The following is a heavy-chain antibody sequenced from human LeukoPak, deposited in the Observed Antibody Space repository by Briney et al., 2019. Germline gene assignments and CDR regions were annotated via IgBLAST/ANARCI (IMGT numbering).Heavy chain of an antibody. CDR1: GGTFSSYA. D-gene: IGHD6-6*01. J-gene: IGHJ3*01. Sequence: SVKVSCKASGGTFSSYAISWVRQAPGQGLEWMGGIIPIFDTANYAQNFQGRVTITADESTSTAYMELSSLRSEDTAVYYCARAGYGSSSRGGSYSSGMTSGGQGPRATAS. CDR2: IIPIFDTA. V-gene: IGHV1-69*13. CDR3: ARAGYGSSSRGGSYSSGMTS.